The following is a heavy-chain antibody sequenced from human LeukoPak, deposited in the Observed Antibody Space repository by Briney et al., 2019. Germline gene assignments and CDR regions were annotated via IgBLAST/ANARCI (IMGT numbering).Heavy chain of an antibody. J-gene: IGHJ4*02. CDR2: IIPIFGTA. CDR3: ARAPATNDYGDYPFDY. Sequence: ASVKVSCKASGGTFSSYAISWVRQAPGQGLEWMGGIIPIFGTANYAQKFQGRVTITADESTSTAYMELSSLRSGDTAVYYCARAPATNDYGDYPFDYWGQGTLVTVSS. D-gene: IGHD4-17*01. V-gene: IGHV1-69*13. CDR1: GGTFSSYA.